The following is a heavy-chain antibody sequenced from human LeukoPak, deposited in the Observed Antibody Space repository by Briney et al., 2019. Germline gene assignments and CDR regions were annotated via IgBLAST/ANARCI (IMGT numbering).Heavy chain of an antibody. CDR2: IYSGGST. V-gene: IGHV3-53*01. CDR1: GFTVSSNY. D-gene: IGHD3-10*01. J-gene: IGHJ4*02. Sequence: PGGSLRLSCAASGFTVSSNYMSWVRQAPGKGLEWVSVIYSGGSTYYADSVKGRFTISRDNSKNTLYLQMNSLRAEDTAVYYCARGFGFGELYFDYWGQGTLVTVSS. CDR3: ARGFGFGELYFDY.